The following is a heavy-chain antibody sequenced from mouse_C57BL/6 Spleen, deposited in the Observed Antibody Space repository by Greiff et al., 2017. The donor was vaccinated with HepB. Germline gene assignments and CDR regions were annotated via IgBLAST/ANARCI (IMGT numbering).Heavy chain of an antibody. J-gene: IGHJ4*01. V-gene: IGHV1-69*01. CDR2: IDPSDSYT. Sequence: QVQLQQPGAELVMPGASVKLSCKASGYTFTSYWMHWVKQRPGQGLEWIGEIDPSDSYTNYNQKFKGKSTLTVDKSSSTAYMQLSSLTSEDSAVYYCARLDYGGDMDYWGQGTSVTVSS. CDR3: ARLDYGGDMDY. D-gene: IGHD1-1*02. CDR1: GYTFTSYW.